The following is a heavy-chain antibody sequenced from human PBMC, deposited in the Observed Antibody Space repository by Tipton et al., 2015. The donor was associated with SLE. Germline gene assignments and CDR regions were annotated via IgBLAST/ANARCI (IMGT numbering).Heavy chain of an antibody. CDR1: GGSFSGNY. Sequence: TLSLTCAVYGGSFSGNYWIWIRQPPGKGLEWIGEINHSGSANYNPALKSRITISVDVSKKQFSLKLSSVTAADTAVYYCARGSGNFDYWGQGTQVTVSS. J-gene: IGHJ4*02. V-gene: IGHV4-34*01. CDR2: INHSGSA. CDR3: ARGSGNFDY. D-gene: IGHD3-3*01.